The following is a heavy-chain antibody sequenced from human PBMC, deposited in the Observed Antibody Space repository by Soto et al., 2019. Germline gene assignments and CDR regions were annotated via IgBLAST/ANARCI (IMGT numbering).Heavy chain of an antibody. CDR2: LFYGATT. CDR3: VRHRGAAPGF. CDR1: GGSISGYY. D-gene: IGHD1-26*01. V-gene: IGHV4-39*01. Sequence: QLQLQESGPGLVRPSETLSLTCTVSGGSISGYYWTWIRQPPGKGLEWVASLFYGATTDYNPSLKSRLTISVDTSKRQFFVKLRSMTAADTSIYYCVRHRGAAPGFWGQGTLVTVSS. J-gene: IGHJ4*02.